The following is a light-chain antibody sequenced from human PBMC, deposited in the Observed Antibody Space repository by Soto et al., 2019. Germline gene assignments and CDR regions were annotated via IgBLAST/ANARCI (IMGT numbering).Light chain of an antibody. CDR2: EDD. J-gene: IGLJ1*01. Sequence: QSVLTQPPSVSAAPRQTVTISCSGSNSNIGNNYVSWYQQLPGTAPKLLIYEDDKRPSVIPDRFSGSKSGTSATLGITGLQTGDEADYYCGTWDSTLNAYVFGFGTKLTVL. V-gene: IGLV1-51*02. CDR3: GTWDSTLNAYV. CDR1: NSNIGNNY.